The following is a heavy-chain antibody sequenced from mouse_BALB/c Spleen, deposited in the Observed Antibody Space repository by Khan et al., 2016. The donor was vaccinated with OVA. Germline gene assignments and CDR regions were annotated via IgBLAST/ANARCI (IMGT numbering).Heavy chain of an antibody. J-gene: IGHJ1*01. CDR2: ISYDGSN. CDR3: ARDYRPRYFDV. CDR1: GYSITSVYY. V-gene: IGHV3-6*02. Sequence: VQLKESGPGLVKPSQSLSLTCSVTGYSITSVYYWNWIRQFPGNKLEWMGYISYDGSNNYNPSLKNRISITRDTSKNQFFLKLNSVTTEDTATYYCARDYRPRYFDVWGAGTTVTVSS.